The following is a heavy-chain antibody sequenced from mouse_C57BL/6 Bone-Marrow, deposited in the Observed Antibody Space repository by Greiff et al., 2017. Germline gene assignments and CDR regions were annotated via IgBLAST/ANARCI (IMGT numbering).Heavy chain of an antibody. CDR3: ARPHYYGSSYEDY. J-gene: IGHJ2*01. D-gene: IGHD1-1*01. V-gene: IGHV1-54*01. CDR2: INPGSGGT. Sequence: QVQLQQSGAELVRPGTSVKVSCKASGYAFTNYLIEWVKQRPGQGLEWIGVINPGSGGTNYNEKFKGKATLTADKSSSTAYMQLSSLTSEDSAVHFCARPHYYGSSYEDYWGQGTTLTVSS. CDR1: GYAFTNYL.